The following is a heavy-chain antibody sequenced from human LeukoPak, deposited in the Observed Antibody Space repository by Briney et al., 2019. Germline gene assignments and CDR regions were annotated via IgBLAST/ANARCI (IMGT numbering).Heavy chain of an antibody. V-gene: IGHV4-59*08. J-gene: IGHJ4*02. CDR3: GRQNSSGYLIDS. CDR1: GGSISSYY. D-gene: IGHD3-22*01. Sequence: SETLSLTCTVSGGSISSYYWSWIRQPPGKGLEWIGYIYYSGSTNYNPSLKSRVTISVDTSKNQFSLKLSSVTAADTAVYYCGRQNSSGYLIDSGGQEPLVTASS. CDR2: IYYSGST.